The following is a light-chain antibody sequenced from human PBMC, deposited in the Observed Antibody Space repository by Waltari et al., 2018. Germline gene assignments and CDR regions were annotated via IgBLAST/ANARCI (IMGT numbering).Light chain of an antibody. V-gene: IGKV1-39*01. Sequence: DIQMTQSPSSLSASVGDRVIITCRASQSIGDYFNWYQQKPGKAPKLLIYAASSLHRGVPSRFSGSGSGTDFTLTISSLRPEDFATYYCQQTHTTPPITFGQGTRLDIK. CDR3: QQTHTTPPIT. CDR2: AAS. J-gene: IGKJ5*01. CDR1: QSIGDY.